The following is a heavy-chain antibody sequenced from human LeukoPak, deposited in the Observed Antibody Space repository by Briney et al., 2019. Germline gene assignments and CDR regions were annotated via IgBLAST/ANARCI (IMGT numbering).Heavy chain of an antibody. CDR3: ARAPRVYYYDSSGYLSERYYFDY. CDR1: GGTFSRYV. J-gene: IGHJ4*02. CDR2: IIPMFGTA. Sequence: ASVKVSCKASGGTFSRYVISWVRQAPGQGLEWMGGIIPMFGTANYAQKFQGRVTITADESTSTAYMELSSLRSEDTAVYYCARAPRVYYYDSSGYLSERYYFDYWGQGTLVTVSS. D-gene: IGHD3-22*01. V-gene: IGHV1-69*13.